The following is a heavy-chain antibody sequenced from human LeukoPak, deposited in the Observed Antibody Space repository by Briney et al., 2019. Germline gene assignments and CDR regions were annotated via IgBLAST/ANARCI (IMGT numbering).Heavy chain of an antibody. CDR1: GLIFDEYG. D-gene: IGHD6-19*01. J-gene: IGHJ5*02. CDR2: INWNGGIR. Sequence: PGGSLRLSCATSGLIFDEYGMRWIRRAPANGLEWVSDINWNGGIRGCADCVSGGFTISRDNAENSLYLQMSRRRVEDTAVYYCARDQGVGSRGWCQQRWFDPWGQGTLVSVSS. V-gene: IGHV3-20*04. CDR3: ARDQGVGSRGWCQQRWFDP.